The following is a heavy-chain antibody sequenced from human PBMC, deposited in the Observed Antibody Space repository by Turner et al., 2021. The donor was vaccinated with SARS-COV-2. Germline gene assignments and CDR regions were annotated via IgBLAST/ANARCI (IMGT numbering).Heavy chain of an antibody. D-gene: IGHD2-8*01. Sequence: QVQLVESGGGVVQPGRSLRLSCAASGFTFSSYGMHWVRQAPGKGLEWVAVIWYDGSNEYYADSVKGRITISRDNSKNTLYLQMNSLRAEDTAVYYCAREAPGPMAFFDYWGQGTLVTVSS. V-gene: IGHV3-33*01. CDR1: GFTFSSYG. CDR2: IWYDGSNE. J-gene: IGHJ4*02. CDR3: AREAPGPMAFFDY.